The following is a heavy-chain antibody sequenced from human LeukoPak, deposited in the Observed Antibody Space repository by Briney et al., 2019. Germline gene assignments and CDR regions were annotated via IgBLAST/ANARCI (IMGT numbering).Heavy chain of an antibody. CDR3: ARAEVLLWFGESPGAEYFQH. J-gene: IGHJ1*01. V-gene: IGHV3-21*01. D-gene: IGHD3-10*01. Sequence: PGGSLRLSCAASGFTFSSYNMNWVRQAPGKGLEWVSSISTRGRYIYYADSLKGRFTISRDNAKNSLYLQMNSLRAEDTAVYYCARAEVLLWFGESPGAEYFQHWGQGTLVTVSS. CDR2: ISTRGRYI. CDR1: GFTFSSYN.